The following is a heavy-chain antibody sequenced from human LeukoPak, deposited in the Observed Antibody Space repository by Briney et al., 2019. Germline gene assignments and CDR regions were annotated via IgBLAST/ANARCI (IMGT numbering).Heavy chain of an antibody. CDR3: ARDHEDIVATIWGEGLNI. V-gene: IGHV4-4*07. CDR1: GGSISSYY. J-gene: IGHJ3*02. CDR2: IYTSGST. D-gene: IGHD5-12*01. Sequence: PSETLSLTCTVSGGSISSYYWSWIRQPAGRGLEWIGHIYTSGSTKYNPSLKGRVTMSVDTSKNQFSLNLSSVTAADTAVYYCARDHEDIVATIWGEGLNIWGQGTVVTVSS.